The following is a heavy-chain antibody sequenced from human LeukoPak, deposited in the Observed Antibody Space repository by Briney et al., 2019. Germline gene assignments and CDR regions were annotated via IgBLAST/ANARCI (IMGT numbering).Heavy chain of an antibody. V-gene: IGHV1-69*06. J-gene: IGHJ3*02. CDR1: GGTFSSYA. CDR2: IIPIFGTA. CDR3: ARGAKLERDDAFDI. D-gene: IGHD1-1*01. Sequence: SVKVSCKASGGTFSSYAISWVRQAPGQGLEWMGGIIPIFGTANYAQKFQGRVTITADKSTSTAYMELSSLRSEDTAVYYCARGAKLERDDAFDIWGQGTMVTVSS.